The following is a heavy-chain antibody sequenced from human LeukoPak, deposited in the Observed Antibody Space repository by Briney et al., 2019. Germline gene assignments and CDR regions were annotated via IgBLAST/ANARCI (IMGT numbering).Heavy chain of an antibody. CDR2: IKQDGSEK. D-gene: IGHD6-19*01. Sequence: GGSLRLSCAASGFTFSSYWMSWVRQAPGKGLEWVANIKQDGSEKYYVDSAKGRFTISRDNAKNSLYLQMNSLRAEDTAVYYCARGLVRPMYYMDVWGKGTTVTVSS. CDR1: GFTFSSYW. V-gene: IGHV3-7*01. J-gene: IGHJ6*03. CDR3: ARGLVRPMYYMDV.